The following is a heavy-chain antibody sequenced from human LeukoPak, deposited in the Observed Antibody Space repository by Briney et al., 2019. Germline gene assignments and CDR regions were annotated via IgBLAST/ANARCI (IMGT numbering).Heavy chain of an antibody. CDR1: GGSISSGGYY. CDR3: ARFSGNYLRGGAPFDY. D-gene: IGHD3-10*01. V-gene: IGHV4-31*03. Sequence: PSQTLSLTCTVSGGSISSGGYYWSWIRQHPGKGLEWIGYIYYSGSTYYNPSLKSRVTISVDTSKNQFSLKLSSVTAADTAVYYCARFSGNYLRGGAPFDYWGQGTLVTVSS. CDR2: IYYSGST. J-gene: IGHJ4*02.